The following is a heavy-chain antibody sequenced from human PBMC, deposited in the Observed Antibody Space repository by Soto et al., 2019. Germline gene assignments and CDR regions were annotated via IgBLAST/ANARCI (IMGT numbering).Heavy chain of an antibody. V-gene: IGHV3-23*01. CDR3: AKDDKPRTIIAVAFDP. Sequence: PGGSLRLSCAASGFTFSSYAMSWVRQAPGKGLEWVSAISGSGGSTYYADSVKGRFTISRDNSKNTLYLQMNSLRAEDTAVYYCAKDDKPRTIIAVAFDPWGQGTLVTVSS. CDR2: ISGSGGST. J-gene: IGHJ5*02. D-gene: IGHD6-13*01. CDR1: GFTFSSYA.